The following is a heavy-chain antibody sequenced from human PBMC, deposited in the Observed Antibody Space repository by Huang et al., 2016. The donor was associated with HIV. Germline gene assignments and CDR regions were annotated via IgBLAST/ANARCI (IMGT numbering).Heavy chain of an antibody. D-gene: IGHD3-22*01. Sequence: QVQLVQSGAEVKKPGASVKVSCKASGYTFSDSYLHWVRQAPGQGPAWLGWINPRSGYTKYPEDSQGRFTMTRDTPSSTAYMELRRLRSDDTAVYYCARGNYYGSAGYYFDYWGQGTHVTVSS. CDR3: ARGNYYGSAGYYFDY. J-gene: IGHJ4*02. CDR2: INPRSGYT. V-gene: IGHV1-2*02. CDR1: GYTFSDSY.